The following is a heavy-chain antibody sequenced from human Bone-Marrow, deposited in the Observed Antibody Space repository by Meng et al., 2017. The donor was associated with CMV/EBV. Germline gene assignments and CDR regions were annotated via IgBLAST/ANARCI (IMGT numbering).Heavy chain of an antibody. D-gene: IGHD2-8*01. Sequence: GGSLRLSCAASGFTFSSYSMNWVRQAPGKGLEWVSSISSSSSYIYYADSVKGRFTISRDNAKNSLYLQMNSLRAEDTAVYYCVLVNGPSYYYYGMEVWDQGPTVNGAS. CDR3: VLVNGPSYYYYGMEV. CDR2: ISSSSSYI. J-gene: IGHJ6*02. V-gene: IGHV3-21*01. CDR1: GFTFSSYS.